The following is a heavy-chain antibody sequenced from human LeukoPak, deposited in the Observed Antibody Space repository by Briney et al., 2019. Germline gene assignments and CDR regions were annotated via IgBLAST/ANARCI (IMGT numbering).Heavy chain of an antibody. V-gene: IGHV1-69*05. CDR2: IIPIFGTA. D-gene: IGHD4-17*01. Sequence: ASVKVSCKASGYTFTGYYMHWVRQAPGQGLEWMGRIIPIFGTANYAQKFQGRVTITTDESTSTAYMELSSLRSEDTAVYYCARDSGTTVTTLAFDIWGQGTMVTVSS. CDR3: ARDSGTTVTTLAFDI. J-gene: IGHJ3*02. CDR1: GYTFTGYY.